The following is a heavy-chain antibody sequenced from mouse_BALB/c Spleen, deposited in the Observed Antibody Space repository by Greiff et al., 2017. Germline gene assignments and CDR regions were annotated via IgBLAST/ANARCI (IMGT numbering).Heavy chain of an antibody. Sequence: EVQLVESGGGLVQPGGSLKLSCAASGFTFSSYGMSWVRQTPDKRLELVATINSNGGSTYYPDSVKGRFTISRDNAKNTLYLQMSSLKSEDTAMYYCARGGDGNYVCWDYWGQGTTLTVSS. CDR2: INSNGGST. CDR3: ARGGDGNYVCWDY. J-gene: IGHJ2*01. V-gene: IGHV5-6-3*01. CDR1: GFTFSSYG. D-gene: IGHD2-1*01.